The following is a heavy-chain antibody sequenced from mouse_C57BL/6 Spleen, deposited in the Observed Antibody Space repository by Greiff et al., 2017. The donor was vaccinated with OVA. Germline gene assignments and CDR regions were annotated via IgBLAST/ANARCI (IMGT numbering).Heavy chain of an antibody. D-gene: IGHD1-2*01. CDR1: GYAFTNYL. Sequence: VQLQQSGAELVRPGSSVKVSCKASGYAFTNYLIEWVKQRPGQGLAWIGVINPGSGGTNFNEKFKGKATLTADKSSSTAYMQRSSLTSEDAAVYFCARYGDFAWFAYWGQGTLVTVSA. V-gene: IGHV1-54*01. J-gene: IGHJ3*01. CDR2: INPGSGGT. CDR3: ARYGDFAWFAY.